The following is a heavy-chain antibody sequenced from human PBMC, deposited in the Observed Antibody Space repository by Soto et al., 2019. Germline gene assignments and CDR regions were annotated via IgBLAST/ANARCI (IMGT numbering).Heavy chain of an antibody. CDR1: GFTFSSYW. J-gene: IGHJ6*02. V-gene: IGHV3-74*01. CDR2: INSDGSST. Sequence: PGGSLRLSCAASGFTFSSYWMHWVRQAPGKGLVWVSRINSDGSSTSYADSVKGRFTISRDNAKNTLYLQIHSLRAEDTAVYYCTRFGTTVVTKGPNYSLDVWGQGTTVTVSS. D-gene: IGHD4-17*01. CDR3: TRFGTTVVTKGPNYSLDV.